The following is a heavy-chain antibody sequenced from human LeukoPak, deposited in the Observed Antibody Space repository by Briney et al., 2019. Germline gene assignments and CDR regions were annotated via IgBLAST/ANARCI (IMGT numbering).Heavy chain of an antibody. CDR3: ARWFGELLVVYYYYYMDV. CDR2: ISAYNGNT. Sequence: ASVKVSCKASGYTFTNYGISWVRQAPGQGLEWMGWISAYNGNTNYAQKLQGRVTMTTDTSTSTAYMELRSLRSDDTAVYYCARWFGELLVVYYYYYMDVWGKGTTVTISS. D-gene: IGHD3-10*01. J-gene: IGHJ6*03. V-gene: IGHV1-18*01. CDR1: GYTFTNYG.